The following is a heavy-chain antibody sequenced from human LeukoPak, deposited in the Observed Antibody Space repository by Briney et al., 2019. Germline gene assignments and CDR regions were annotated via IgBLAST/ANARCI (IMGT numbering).Heavy chain of an antibody. J-gene: IGHJ3*02. V-gene: IGHV1-2*04. Sequence: ASVKVSCKATGYTFTGYYMHWVRQAPGQGLEWMGWINPNSGGTNYAQKFQGWVTMTRDTSISTAYMELRSLRSDDTAVYYCARGIAADAFDIWGQGTMVTVSS. CDR2: INPNSGGT. CDR3: ARGIAADAFDI. D-gene: IGHD6-13*01. CDR1: GYTFTGYY.